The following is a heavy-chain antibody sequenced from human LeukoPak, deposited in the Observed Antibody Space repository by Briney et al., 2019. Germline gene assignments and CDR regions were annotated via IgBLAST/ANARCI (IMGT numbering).Heavy chain of an antibody. J-gene: IGHJ4*02. Sequence: SESLSLTCTVSGGSISSYYWSWIRQPAGKGLEWIGRIYTSGSSNYNPSLQSRVTISVDTAKNQFSLKLSSVTAADTAVYYCARLTYGDYVVGYFDYWGQGTLVTVSS. CDR2: IYTSGSS. D-gene: IGHD4-17*01. CDR1: GGSISSYY. CDR3: ARLTYGDYVVGYFDY. V-gene: IGHV4-4*07.